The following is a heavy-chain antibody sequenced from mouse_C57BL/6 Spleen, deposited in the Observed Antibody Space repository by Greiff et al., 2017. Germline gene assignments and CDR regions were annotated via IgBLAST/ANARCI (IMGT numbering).Heavy chain of an antibody. CDR2: IYPRDGST. Sequence: VKLMESDAELVKPGASVKISCKVSGYTFTDHTIHWMKQRPEQGLEWIGYIYPRDGSTKYNEKFKGKATLTADKSSSTAYMQLNSLTSEDSAVYFCARGRDYYGSSPFDYWGQGTTLTVSS. CDR3: ARGRDYYGSSPFDY. J-gene: IGHJ2*01. CDR1: GYTFTDHT. D-gene: IGHD1-1*01. V-gene: IGHV1-78*01.